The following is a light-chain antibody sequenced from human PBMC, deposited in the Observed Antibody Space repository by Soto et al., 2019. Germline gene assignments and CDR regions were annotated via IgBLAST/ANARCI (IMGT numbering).Light chain of an antibody. J-gene: IGKJ2*01. V-gene: IGKV3-20*01. CDR3: QQYGNSPPYT. CDR1: QSVSSSY. CDR2: GAS. Sequence: EIVSTKSPGTLSLSPGERATLSCRASQSVSSSYLAWYQQKPGQDPRLLIDGASSRATGIPDRFSGSGSVTDFTLTISRLEHEDFVFYYCQQYGNSPPYTFGQGTKLEIK.